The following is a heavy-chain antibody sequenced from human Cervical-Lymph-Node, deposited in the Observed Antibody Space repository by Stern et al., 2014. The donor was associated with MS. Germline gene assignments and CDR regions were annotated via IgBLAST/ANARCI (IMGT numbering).Heavy chain of an antibody. Sequence: VQLVESGPGLVKPSQTLSLTCTVSGGSISSGSDYWSWIRQPVGKGLEWIGRIHPSGTAHYTPSLKSRVTTSTDTSRNQFSLELNSATAADTAIYYCASGYRIFDYWGQGILVTVSS. CDR1: GGSISSGSDY. J-gene: IGHJ4*02. CDR3: ASGYRIFDY. CDR2: IHPSGTA. V-gene: IGHV4-61*02. D-gene: IGHD5-18*01.